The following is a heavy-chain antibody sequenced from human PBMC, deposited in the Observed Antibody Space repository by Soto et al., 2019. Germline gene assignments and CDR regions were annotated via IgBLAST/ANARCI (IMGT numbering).Heavy chain of an antibody. J-gene: IGHJ5*02. CDR1: GYTFTSYG. Sequence: ASVKVSCKASGYTFTSYGISWVRQAPGQGLEWMGWISAYNGNTNYAQKLQGRVTMTTDTSTSTAYMELRSLRSDDTAVYYCARDTPFITIFGRTIGWFDPWGQGTLVTVSS. D-gene: IGHD3-3*01. CDR2: ISAYNGNT. CDR3: ARDTPFITIFGRTIGWFDP. V-gene: IGHV1-18*01.